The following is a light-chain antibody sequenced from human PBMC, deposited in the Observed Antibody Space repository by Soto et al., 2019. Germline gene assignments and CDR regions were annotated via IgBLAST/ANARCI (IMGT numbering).Light chain of an antibody. CDR2: DAF. J-gene: IGKJ5*01. CDR3: HQRSSWPIT. V-gene: IGKV3-11*01. Sequence: EIVLTQSPATLSLSLGERAPLSFRASQSVRNYLAWYQEKPGQAPRLLIYDAFHRETGIPAMFSGSGAGTDCTLTISSLEPEDFAVYYCHQRSSWPITFGQGTRLEIK. CDR1: QSVRNY.